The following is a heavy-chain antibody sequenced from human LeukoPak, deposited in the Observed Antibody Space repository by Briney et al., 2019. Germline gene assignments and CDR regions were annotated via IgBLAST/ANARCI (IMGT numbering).Heavy chain of an antibody. J-gene: IGHJ6*03. V-gene: IGHV3-11*04. CDR1: GFTFSDYY. CDR3: ARAGHVDFYYYYYMDV. CDR2: ISSSGSTI. D-gene: IGHD3-3*01. Sequence: GGSLRLSCAASGFTFSDYYMSWIRQAPGKGLEWVSYISSSGSTIYYADSVKGRFTISRDNAKNSLYLQMNSLRAEDTAVYYCARAGHVDFYYYYYMDVWGKGTTLTVSS.